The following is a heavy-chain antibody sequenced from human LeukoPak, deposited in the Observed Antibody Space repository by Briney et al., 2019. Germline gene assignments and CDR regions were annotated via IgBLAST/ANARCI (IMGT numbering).Heavy chain of an antibody. CDR2: LYTSGST. V-gene: IGHV4-61*02. CDR1: GGSISSGSYY. J-gene: IGHJ4*02. CDR3: ARDLGERAYLKY. Sequence: SETLSLTCTVSGGSISSGSYYWSWIRQPAGKGLEWIGRLYTSGSTNYNPSLKSRVTISVDTSKNQFSLILSSVTAADTAVYYCARDLGERAYLKYWGQGTLVTVSS. D-gene: IGHD1-26*01.